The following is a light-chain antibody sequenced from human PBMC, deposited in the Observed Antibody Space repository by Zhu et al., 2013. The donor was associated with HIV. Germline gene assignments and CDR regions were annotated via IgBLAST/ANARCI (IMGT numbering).Light chain of an antibody. V-gene: IGKV3D-20*02. J-gene: IGKJ2*01. Sequence: DTVLTQSPGTLSLSPGDTATLSCRASQFVGSSTFLAWYQQKRGQAPRLLIYDASSRAAGIPDRFRGSGSGTDFTLTISTTGRLEVFAIYYCQQRRIWPPDATFGQGTKLEI. CDR3: QQRRIWPPDAT. CDR2: DAS. CDR1: QFVGSSTF.